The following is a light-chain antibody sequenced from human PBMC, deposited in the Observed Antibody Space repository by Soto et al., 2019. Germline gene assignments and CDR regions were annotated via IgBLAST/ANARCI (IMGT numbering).Light chain of an antibody. Sequence: EIVWTQSPGTLSLSPGERATLSCRASQSVTSSSLAWYQQKPGQAPRLLIYGASSRATGIPDRFSGSGSGTDFTLTISRLEPEDFAMYYCHQYGSSPLTFGGGTKVELK. J-gene: IGKJ4*01. V-gene: IGKV3-20*01. CDR3: HQYGSSPLT. CDR2: GAS. CDR1: QSVTSSS.